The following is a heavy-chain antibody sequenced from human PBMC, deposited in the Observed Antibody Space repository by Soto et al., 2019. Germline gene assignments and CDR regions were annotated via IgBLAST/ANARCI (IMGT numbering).Heavy chain of an antibody. CDR3: ARHGPLTNNWNQLNC. CDR1: GGSISSSPYY. J-gene: IGHJ4*02. D-gene: IGHD1-1*01. Sequence: QLQLQESGPGLVEPSETLSLTCTVSGGSISSSPYYWAWIRQPPGKGLQRIGNIYYNGNTFYNPSLKSRVAISIDTSKNRFSLRLSSVTASDTAVYYCARHGPLTNNWNQLNCWGQGTLVTVSS. CDR2: IYYNGNT. V-gene: IGHV4-39*01.